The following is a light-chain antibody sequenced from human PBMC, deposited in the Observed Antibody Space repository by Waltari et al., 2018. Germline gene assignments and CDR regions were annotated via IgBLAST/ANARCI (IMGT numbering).Light chain of an antibody. Sequence: SFDLTQLPSVSASPGQTATTTCSGDKLGNKYAYWYQQKSGQSPVLVIYEDTKRPSGIPERFSGSNSGNTVTLTISGTQPMDEADYYCQAWDSGPAVFGGGTKLTVL. CDR2: EDT. CDR1: KLGNKY. CDR3: QAWDSGPAV. V-gene: IGLV3-1*01. J-gene: IGLJ2*01.